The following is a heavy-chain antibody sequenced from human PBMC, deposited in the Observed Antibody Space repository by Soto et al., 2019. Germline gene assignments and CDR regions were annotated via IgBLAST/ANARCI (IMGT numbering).Heavy chain of an antibody. V-gene: IGHV2-26*01. CDR3: AHHGQGVGARPRDY. CDR2: IFSKYEK. CDR1: GFSLSNARMG. J-gene: IGHJ4*02. D-gene: IGHD1-26*01. Sequence: QVTLKASGPVLVKPTETLTLTCTVSGFSLSNARMGVSWIRQPPGKALEWLAHIFSKYEKSYSTSLKSRLTISNDTAKSQVVLPITNMDPADTVTYCCAHHGQGVGARPRDYWRQGTLVTFSS.